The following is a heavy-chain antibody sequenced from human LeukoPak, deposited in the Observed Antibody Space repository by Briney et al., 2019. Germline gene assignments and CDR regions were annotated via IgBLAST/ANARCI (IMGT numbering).Heavy chain of an antibody. D-gene: IGHD3-10*01. Sequence: GGSLRLSCSAFEFTFSIYSMYWVRQAPGKGLEYVSAISSNGGSTWYTDSVKGRFTISRDNSKNTLYLQMSSLRAEDTAVYYCAKPYYYGSRSYMDYWGQGTLVTVSS. CDR1: EFTFSIYS. V-gene: IGHV3-64D*08. CDR2: ISSNGGST. CDR3: AKPYYYGSRSYMDY. J-gene: IGHJ4*02.